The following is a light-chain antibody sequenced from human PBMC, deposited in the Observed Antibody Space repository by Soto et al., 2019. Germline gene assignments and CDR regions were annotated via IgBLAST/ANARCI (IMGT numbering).Light chain of an antibody. CDR2: GAS. CDR1: ESVVSSY. V-gene: IGKV3-20*01. J-gene: IGKJ5*01. Sequence: EIVLTQSPGTLSLSPGERATLSCRATESVVSSYLAWYQQKPGQAPRLLIYGASNRATGIADRFSGSGSGTDFTLTISRLEPEDFALYYCQQYGYSPITFGQGTRLEIK. CDR3: QQYGYSPIT.